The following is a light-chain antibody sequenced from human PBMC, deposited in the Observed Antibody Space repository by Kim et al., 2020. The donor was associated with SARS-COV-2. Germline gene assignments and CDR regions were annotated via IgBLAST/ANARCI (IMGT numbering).Light chain of an antibody. V-gene: IGLV2-11*01. CDR2: DVS. J-gene: IGLJ1*01. CDR3: CSYVGSFTYV. CDR1: SSDVGGYNY. Sequence: GQSVAIYCTGTSSDVGGYNYVSWYQQHPGKAPKLIIYDVSKRPSGVPDRFSGSKSGYTASLTISGLQAEDEADYYCCSYVGSFTYVFGTVTKVTVL.